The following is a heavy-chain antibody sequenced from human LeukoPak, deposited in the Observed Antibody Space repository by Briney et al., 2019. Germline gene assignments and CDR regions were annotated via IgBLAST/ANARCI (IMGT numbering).Heavy chain of an antibody. CDR1: GFRFSSYG. Sequence: PGGSLRLSCAASGFRFSSYGMHWVRQAPGKGLEWVALIWYDGSKKYYADSVKGRFTISRDNSKNTLYLQMDSLRAEDTAVYYCAGEYSYGYDAFDIWGLGTLVTVSS. J-gene: IGHJ3*02. V-gene: IGHV3-30*02. CDR2: IWYDGSKK. D-gene: IGHD5-18*01. CDR3: AGEYSYGYDAFDI.